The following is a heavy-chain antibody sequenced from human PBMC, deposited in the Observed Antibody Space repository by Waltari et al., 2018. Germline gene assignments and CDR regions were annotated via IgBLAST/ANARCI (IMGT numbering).Heavy chain of an antibody. Sequence: EVQLEESGGGLVQPGGSLTVSCAASGFIFSKYWMSWVRQAPGKGLEFVAKINLDGSEKYYLDSVKGRFTISRDNAKKSLYLQMNSLRAEDTAVYYCARDRDAADYWGQGTRVTVSS. V-gene: IGHV3-7*01. J-gene: IGHJ4*02. CDR3: ARDRDAADY. D-gene: IGHD3-10*01. CDR1: GFIFSKYW. CDR2: INLDGSEK.